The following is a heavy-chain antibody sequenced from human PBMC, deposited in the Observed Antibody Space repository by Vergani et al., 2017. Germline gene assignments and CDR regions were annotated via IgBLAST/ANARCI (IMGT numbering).Heavy chain of an antibody. CDR1: GSSISSGSYY. CDR3: ARDPLYSTTWPFLLLDMDV. Sequence: QVQLQESGPGLVRPSQTLSLTCTVSGSSISSGSYYWSWFRQPAGKGLEWIGRFYTGWGTSYNPSLKSRVTISVDTSKNQFSLQLSSVTAADTAVYYCARDPLYSTTWPFLLLDMDVWGQGTTVTVSS. CDR2: FYTGWGT. D-gene: IGHD6-13*01. V-gene: IGHV4-61*02. J-gene: IGHJ6*02.